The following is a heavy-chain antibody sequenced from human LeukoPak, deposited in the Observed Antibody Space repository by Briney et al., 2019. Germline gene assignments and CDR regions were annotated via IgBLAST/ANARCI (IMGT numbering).Heavy chain of an antibody. J-gene: IGHJ3*02. CDR2: ISSSSSYI. CDR1: GFTFSDYY. V-gene: IGHV3-11*06. CDR3: ARDGNYCTNGVCYKGAFDI. Sequence: GGSLRLSCAASGFTFSDYYMSWIRQAPGKGLEWVSSISSSSSYIYYADSVKGRFTISRDNAKNSLYLQMNSLRAEDTAVYYCARDGNYCTNGVCYKGAFDIWGQGTMVTVSS. D-gene: IGHD2-8*01.